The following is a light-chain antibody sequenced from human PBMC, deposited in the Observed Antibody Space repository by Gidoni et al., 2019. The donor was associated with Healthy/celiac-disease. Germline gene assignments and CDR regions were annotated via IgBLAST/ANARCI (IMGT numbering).Light chain of an antibody. CDR3: QKDYCTPFT. J-gene: IGKJ3*01. Sequence: DIVMTQSPDSLAVSLGDRATINCKSSQSVLYSSNNQNYLAWYQQKPGQPPKLLIYWASTRESGVPDRVSGSGSGTDFTLTISSLQAEDVAVYYCQKDYCTPFTFGPGTKVDIK. CDR1: QSVLYSSNNQNY. V-gene: IGKV4-1*01. CDR2: WAS.